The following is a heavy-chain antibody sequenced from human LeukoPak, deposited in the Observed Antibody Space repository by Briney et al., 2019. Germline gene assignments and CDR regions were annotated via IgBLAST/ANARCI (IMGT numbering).Heavy chain of an antibody. CDR3: AKDRGYDSSYFDY. V-gene: IGHV3-33*06. J-gene: IGHJ4*02. D-gene: IGHD5-12*01. CDR1: GFTFSRYG. CDR2: IWYDGSDK. Sequence: GGSLRLFCAASGFTFSRYGMHWARQAPGKGLEWVADIWYDGSDKYYAESVKGRFTISRNNSKNTLYLQMNSLRAEDTAVYYCAKDRGYDSSYFDYWGQGTLVTVSS.